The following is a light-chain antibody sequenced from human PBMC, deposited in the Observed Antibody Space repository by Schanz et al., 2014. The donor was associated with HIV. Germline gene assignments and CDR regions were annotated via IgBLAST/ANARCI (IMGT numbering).Light chain of an antibody. CDR2: EVN. Sequence: QSVLTQPPSASGSPGQSVTISCTGTSSDVGGYNYASWYQHHPGKAPKLLISEVNKRPSGVPDRFSGSKSGNTASLTVSGLQAEDEADYYCSSYEGIHNWVFGGGTKLTVL. CDR1: SSDVGGYNY. CDR3: SSYEGIHNWV. J-gene: IGLJ2*01. V-gene: IGLV2-8*01.